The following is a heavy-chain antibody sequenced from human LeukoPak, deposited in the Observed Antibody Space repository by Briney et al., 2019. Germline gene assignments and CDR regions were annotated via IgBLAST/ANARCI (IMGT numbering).Heavy chain of an antibody. V-gene: IGHV5-51*01. D-gene: IGHD5-18*01. Sequence: GESLKISCEGSGYSFTSYWIGWARQMPGKGLEWMAIIFPGNSDTIYSPSFQGQVTISADKSISTAYLQWRGLKASDTAMYYCERHNNYALDYWGQGTLVTVSS. CDR3: ERHNNYALDY. CDR2: IFPGNSDT. J-gene: IGHJ4*02. CDR1: GYSFTSYW.